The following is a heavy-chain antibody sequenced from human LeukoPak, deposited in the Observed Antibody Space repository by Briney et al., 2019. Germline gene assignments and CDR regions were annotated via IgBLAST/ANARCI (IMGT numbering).Heavy chain of an antibody. D-gene: IGHD3-10*01. CDR3: AKDVGGYYFTYWSGCFDH. V-gene: IGHV3-23*01. CDR2: ISSGGGST. CDR1: GFTFSSYA. J-gene: IGHJ4*02. Sequence: GGSLRLSCAGSGFTFSSYAMSLVRQAPGKGLEWVSGISSGGGSTYYADSVKGRFTISRDNSKNTLDLEMNSLRAEDTAVYYCAKDVGGYYFTYWSGCFDHWGQGTLVTVSS.